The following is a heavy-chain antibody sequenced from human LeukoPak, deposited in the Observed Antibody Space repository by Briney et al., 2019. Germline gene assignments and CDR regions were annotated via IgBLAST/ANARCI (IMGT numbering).Heavy chain of an antibody. CDR2: INPNSGGT. D-gene: IGHD5-12*01. CDR1: GYTFTAYY. V-gene: IGHV1-2*02. CDR3: AKDRAVATIGGIDY. Sequence: GASVKVSCKASGYTFTAYYMHWVRQAPGQGLEWMGWINPNSGGTNYAQKFQGRFTMTRDTSISTVYMELSRLRTDDTAVYYCAKDRAVATIGGIDYWGQGTLVTVSS. J-gene: IGHJ4*02.